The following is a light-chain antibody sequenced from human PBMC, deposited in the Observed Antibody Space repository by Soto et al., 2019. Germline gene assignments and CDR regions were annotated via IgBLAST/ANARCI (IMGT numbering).Light chain of an antibody. CDR3: CAYAGSSTLG. Sequence: QSALTQPASVSGSPGQSITISCIGTISDVGNYHLVSWYQQHPGKAPKLMIYEGSKRPSGVSNRFSGSKSGNTASLTISGLQAEDEADYYCCAYAGSSTLGFGGGTKLTVL. J-gene: IGLJ3*02. V-gene: IGLV2-23*01. CDR1: ISDVGNYHL. CDR2: EGS.